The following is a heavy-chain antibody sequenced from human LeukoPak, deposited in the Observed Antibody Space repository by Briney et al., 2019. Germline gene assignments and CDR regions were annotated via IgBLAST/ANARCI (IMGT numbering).Heavy chain of an antibody. CDR1: GFTFSSYG. Sequence: GGSLRLSCAASGFTFSSYGMHWVRQAPGKGLEWVAVIWYDGSNKYYADSVKGRFTISRDNSKNTLYLQMNSLRAEDTAVYYCAKDLGPGTYSGDYWGQGTLVTVSS. D-gene: IGHD3-10*02. V-gene: IGHV3-33*06. J-gene: IGHJ4*02. CDR3: AKDLGPGTYSGDY. CDR2: IWYDGSNK.